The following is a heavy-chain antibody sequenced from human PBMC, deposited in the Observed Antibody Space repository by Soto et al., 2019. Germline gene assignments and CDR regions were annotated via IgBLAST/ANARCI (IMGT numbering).Heavy chain of an antibody. CDR3: AKGGTISYYYYYYMDV. CDR2: ISGSGGST. CDR1: GFTFSSYA. D-gene: IGHD3-9*01. V-gene: IGHV3-23*01. Sequence: EVQLLESGGGLVQPGGSLRLSCAASGFTFSSYAMSWVRQAPGKGLEWVSAISGSGGSTYYADSVKGRFTISRDNSKNTLYLQMNSLRAEDTAVYYCAKGGTISYYYYYYMDVWGNGTTVTVS. J-gene: IGHJ6*03.